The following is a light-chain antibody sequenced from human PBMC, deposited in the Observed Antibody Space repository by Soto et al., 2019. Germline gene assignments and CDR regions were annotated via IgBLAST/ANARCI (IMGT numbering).Light chain of an antibody. CDR1: QSVSSS. V-gene: IGKV3-11*01. J-gene: IGKJ2*02. CDR3: QKRRGT. CDR2: DAS. Sequence: EIVLTQSPATLFLSPGERATLSCRASQSVSSSLAWYQQKPGQSPRLLISDASKRATGIPARFSGSGSGTDFTLTISSLEPEDFAVYYCQKRRGTFGQGTKLEIK.